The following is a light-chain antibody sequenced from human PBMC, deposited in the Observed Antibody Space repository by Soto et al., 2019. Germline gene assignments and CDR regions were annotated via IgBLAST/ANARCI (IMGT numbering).Light chain of an antibody. J-gene: IGKJ2*01. Sequence: EIVLTQSPGTLSLSPGERATLSCRASQSVGSSYLAWYQQRPGQAPRLLIYGASSRATGIPARFSGSGSGTDFTLTISRLEPEDFAIYYCQQYGGVPYTFGQGTKLEIK. V-gene: IGKV3-20*01. CDR1: QSVGSSY. CDR3: QQYGGVPYT. CDR2: GAS.